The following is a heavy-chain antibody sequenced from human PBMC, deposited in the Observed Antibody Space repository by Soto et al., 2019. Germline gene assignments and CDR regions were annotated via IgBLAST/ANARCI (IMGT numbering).Heavy chain of an antibody. Sequence: GASVKVSCKASGYTFTSYGISWVRQAPGQGLEWMGWISAYNGNTNYAQKLQGRVTMTTDTSTSTAYMELRSLRSDDTAVYYCARASYGSGSYYNSSWFDPWGQGTLVTVSS. CDR1: GYTFTSYG. CDR3: ARASYGSGSYYNSSWFDP. V-gene: IGHV1-18*01. D-gene: IGHD3-10*01. J-gene: IGHJ5*02. CDR2: ISAYNGNT.